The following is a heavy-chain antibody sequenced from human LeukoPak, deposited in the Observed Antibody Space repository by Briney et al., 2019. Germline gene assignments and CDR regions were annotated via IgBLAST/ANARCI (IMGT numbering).Heavy chain of an antibody. CDR3: ARGPSLYDSSGFHFDY. D-gene: IGHD3-22*01. V-gene: IGHV4-34*01. J-gene: IGHJ4*02. CDR1: GGSFSGYY. Sequence: SGTLSLTCAVYGGSFSGYYWSWIRQPPGKGLEWIGEINHSGSTNYNPSLKSRVTISVDTSKNQFSLKLSSVTAADTAVYYCARGPSLYDSSGFHFDYWGQGTLVTVSS. CDR2: INHSGST.